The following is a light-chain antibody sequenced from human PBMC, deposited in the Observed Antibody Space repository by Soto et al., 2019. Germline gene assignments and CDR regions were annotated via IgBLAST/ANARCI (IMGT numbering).Light chain of an antibody. J-gene: IGKJ4*01. CDR3: QKYNTAPLT. Sequence: DVQMIQSPSSLSAFVGDRVTITCRASQGIAPYLAWFQQKPGKVPKLLIYATSTWQSGVPSRFSGSGSGTDFTLTISSLQPEDVATYYCQKYNTAPLTFGGGTKVEIK. CDR2: ATS. V-gene: IGKV1-27*01. CDR1: QGIAPY.